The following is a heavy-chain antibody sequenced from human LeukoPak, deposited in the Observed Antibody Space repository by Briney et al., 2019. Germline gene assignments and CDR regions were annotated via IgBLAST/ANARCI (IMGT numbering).Heavy chain of an antibody. CDR2: IHYSGSA. D-gene: IGHD2-8*01. CDR3: ARVNCTNGVCYNSSGWFDP. CDR1: GGSISTYY. V-gene: IGHV4-59*01. Sequence: SETLSLTCTVSGGSISTYYWNWIRQPPGKGLEWIGYIHYSGSANYKPSLKSRVIISVDKSKNQFSLRLSSVTAADTAVYYCARVNCTNGVCYNSSGWFDPWGQGTLVTVSS. J-gene: IGHJ5*02.